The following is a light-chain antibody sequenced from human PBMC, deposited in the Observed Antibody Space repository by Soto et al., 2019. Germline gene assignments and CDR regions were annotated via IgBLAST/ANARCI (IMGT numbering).Light chain of an antibody. V-gene: IGKV1-5*01. J-gene: IGKJ4*01. CDR1: QSINGR. Sequence: DIQMTQSPSTLSASVGDRVTITCRASQSINGRLAWYQQKPGKAPKFLIYDASSLETGVPSRFSGSGFGTEFTLTISSLPPDDFATYYCQHHQNHPITFGGGTKVEIK. CDR3: QHHQNHPIT. CDR2: DAS.